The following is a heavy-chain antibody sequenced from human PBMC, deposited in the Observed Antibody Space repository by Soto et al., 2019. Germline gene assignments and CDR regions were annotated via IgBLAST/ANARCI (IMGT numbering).Heavy chain of an antibody. CDR3: AVLPLVAASGYYYYMDV. D-gene: IGHD2-15*01. CDR1: GLTFSSYS. Sequence: GGSLRLSCAASGLTFSSYSMNWVRQAPGKGLEWVSYISSSSSTIYYADSVKGRFTISRDNAKNSLYLQMNSLRAEDTAVYYCAVLPLVAASGYYYYMDVWGKGTTVTVSS. J-gene: IGHJ6*03. CDR2: ISSSSSTI. V-gene: IGHV3-48*01.